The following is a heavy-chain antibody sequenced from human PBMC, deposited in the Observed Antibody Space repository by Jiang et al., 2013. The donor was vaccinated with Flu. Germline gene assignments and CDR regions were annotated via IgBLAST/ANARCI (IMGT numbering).Heavy chain of an antibody. CDR2: FDPERGDT. D-gene: IGHD1-26*01. CDR1: GYSLSDLS. CDR3: ATSEWEMQGVRDAFDN. Sequence: SGAEVKRPGASVKVSCEVSGYSLSDLSMHWVRQAPDKGLEWVGGFDPERGDTIYAQKFQGRVTMTEDTSTDTAYLDLSRLTSEDTAVYYCATSEWEMQGVRDAFDNWGQGTMVVVSS. V-gene: IGHV1-24*01. J-gene: IGHJ3*02.